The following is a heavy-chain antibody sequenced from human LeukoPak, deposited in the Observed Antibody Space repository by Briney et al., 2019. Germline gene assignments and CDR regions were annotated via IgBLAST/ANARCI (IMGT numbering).Heavy chain of an antibody. J-gene: IGHJ4*02. V-gene: IGHV3-23*01. CDR2: ISGSSGST. CDR3: ARDGLRPWKPLDY. Sequence: GGSLRLSCAASGFTFSSYAMSWVRQAPGKGLEWVSAISGSSGSTYYADSVKGRFTISRDNSKNTLYLQMNSLRAEDTAVYYCARDGLRPWKPLDYWGQGTLVTVSS. CDR1: GFTFSSYA. D-gene: IGHD6-6*01.